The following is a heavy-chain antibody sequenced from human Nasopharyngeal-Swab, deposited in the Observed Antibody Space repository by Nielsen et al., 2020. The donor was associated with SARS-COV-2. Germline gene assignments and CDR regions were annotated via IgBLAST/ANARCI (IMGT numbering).Heavy chain of an antibody. CDR3: AREADFTGYYDF. CDR1: GYNFRDHY. J-gene: IGHJ4*02. D-gene: IGHD2-8*02. Sequence: ASAKVSCNASGYNFRDHYIHRVRQAPPHGLECVGRINPDSGGRNYALRFQGRVTMTRDTCITTAYMEMSGLASDDPAIYYCAREADFTGYYDFWGQGAQVIVSS. V-gene: IGHV1-2*06. CDR2: INPDSGGR.